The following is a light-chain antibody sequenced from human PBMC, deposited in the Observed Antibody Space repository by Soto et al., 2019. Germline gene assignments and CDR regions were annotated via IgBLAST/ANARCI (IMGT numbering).Light chain of an antibody. CDR2: DAS. J-gene: IGKJ5*01. CDR1: HDFASA. CDR3: QQFNYFRVT. V-gene: IGKV1D-13*01. Sequence: AIQLTQSPSSLSASVGDRVTITCRASHDFASALAWYQQKPGQPPKLIIYDASTLESGVPSRFSGSGSGTDFTLTISGLQPEDFAAYYCQQFNYFRVTFGQGTRLEI.